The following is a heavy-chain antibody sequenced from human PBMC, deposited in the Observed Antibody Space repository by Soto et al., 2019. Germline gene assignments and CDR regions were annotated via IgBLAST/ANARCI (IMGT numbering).Heavy chain of an antibody. CDR3: ARDPELGYCSSISCYNMDV. J-gene: IGHJ6*03. D-gene: IGHD2-2*02. CDR1: GFTFSSYS. CDR2: ISYSGNTI. Sequence: GVSLRLSCAASGFTFSSYSMNWVRQAPGKGLEWVSYISYSGNTIYYADSVKGRFTISRDNGKNSLYLQMNSLRAEDTAVYYCARDPELGYCSSISCYNMDVWGKGTTVTVSS. V-gene: IGHV3-48*01.